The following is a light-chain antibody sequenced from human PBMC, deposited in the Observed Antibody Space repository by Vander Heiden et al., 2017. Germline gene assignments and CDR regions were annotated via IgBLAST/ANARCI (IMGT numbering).Light chain of an antibody. CDR2: WAS. V-gene: IGKV4-1*01. CDR1: QSVLYTSKNKNY. Sequence: DMAMTHSTDTLAVSLGERATINCKSSQSVLYTSKNKNYLAWYQQKPGQPPRLLIYWASTRESGAPDRFSGSGSGTDFTLTISSLQAEDVAVYYCQQYYSTPMYTFGQGTKLEIK. CDR3: QQYYSTPMYT. J-gene: IGKJ2*01.